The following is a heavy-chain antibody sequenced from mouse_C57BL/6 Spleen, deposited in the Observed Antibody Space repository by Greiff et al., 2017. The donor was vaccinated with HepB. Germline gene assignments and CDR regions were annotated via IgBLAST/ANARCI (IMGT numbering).Heavy chain of an antibody. CDR3: ARGGYGNPRFDY. V-gene: IGHV1-54*01. CDR2: INPGSGGT. J-gene: IGHJ2*01. CDR1: GYAFTNYL. D-gene: IGHD1-1*01. Sequence: QVQLQQSGAELVRPGTSVKVSCKASGYAFTNYLIEWVKQRPGQGLEWIGVINPGSGGTNYNEKFKGKATLTADKSSSTAYMQLSSLTSEDSAVYFCARGGYGNPRFDYWGQGTTLTVSS.